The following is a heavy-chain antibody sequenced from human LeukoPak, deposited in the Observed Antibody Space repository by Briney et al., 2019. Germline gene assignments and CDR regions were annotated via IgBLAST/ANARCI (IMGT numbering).Heavy chain of an antibody. Sequence: SETLSLTCTVSGGSISSYYWSWIRQPPGKGLEWIGYIYYSGSTNYNPSLKSRVTISVDTSKNQFSLKLSSVTAADTAVYYCARVRGGDYFAYWGQGTLVTVSS. CDR2: IYYSGST. V-gene: IGHV4-59*01. J-gene: IGHJ4*02. D-gene: IGHD2-21*01. CDR1: GGSISSYY. CDR3: ARVRGGDYFAY.